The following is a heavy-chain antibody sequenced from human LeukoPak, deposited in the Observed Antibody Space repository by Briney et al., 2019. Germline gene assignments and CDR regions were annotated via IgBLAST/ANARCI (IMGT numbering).Heavy chain of an antibody. CDR2: ISWNSGSI. D-gene: IGHD5-24*01. CDR1: GFTFDDYA. CDR3: AKGNGDGYNPYYFDY. V-gene: IGHV3-9*03. Sequence: GRSLRLSCAASGFTFDDYAMHWVRQAPGKGLEWVSGISWNSGSIGYADSVKGRLTISRDNAKNSLYLQMNSLRAEDMALYYCAKGNGDGYNPYYFDYWGQGTLVTVSS. J-gene: IGHJ4*02.